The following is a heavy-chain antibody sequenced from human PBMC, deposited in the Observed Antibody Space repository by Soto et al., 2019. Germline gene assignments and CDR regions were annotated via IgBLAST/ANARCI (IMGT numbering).Heavy chain of an antibody. CDR3: ARRGSGSYYDY. J-gene: IGHJ4*02. D-gene: IGHD1-26*01. Sequence: EVQLLESGGGLVQPGGSLRLSCAASGFTFSSYAMRWVRQAPGKGLEWVSAISGSGDSTYYADSGKGRFTVSRDTSKNTLHLQMNSLRAEDTAVYYWARRGSGSYYDYWGQGTLVTVSS. V-gene: IGHV3-23*01. CDR1: GFTFSSYA. CDR2: ISGSGDST.